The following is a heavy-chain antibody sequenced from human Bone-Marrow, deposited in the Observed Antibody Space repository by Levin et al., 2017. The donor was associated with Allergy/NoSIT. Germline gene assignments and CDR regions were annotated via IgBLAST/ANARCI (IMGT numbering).Heavy chain of an antibody. CDR3: ARETYGEDEAPPGHFDF. CDR2: IFRTGST. Sequence: MTSETLSLTCSVSGDSIDSGDYYWSWLRQHPGKGLEWIGYIFRTGSTYYNPSLKSRVTLSIDTSNNQFSLKMTSVTAADTAVYLCARETYGEDEAPPGHFDFWGQGTLVTV. J-gene: IGHJ4*02. D-gene: IGHD4-17*01. CDR1: GDSIDSGDYY. V-gene: IGHV4-31*03.